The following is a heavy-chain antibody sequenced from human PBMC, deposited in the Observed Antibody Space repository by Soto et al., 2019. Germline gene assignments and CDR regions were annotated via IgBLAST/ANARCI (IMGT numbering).Heavy chain of an antibody. J-gene: IGHJ4*02. CDR3: AKDASTGYARSYDY. D-gene: IGHD5-12*01. Sequence: EVQLLESGGGLVQPGGSLRLSCAASGFRFRSYAMSWVRQAPGKGLEWVSLISGSGGNTYYTDSVKGRFTVSRDNSKNTLYLQMNSLRAEDTAVYYCAKDASTGYARSYDYWGQGTLVTVSS. CDR1: GFRFRSYA. V-gene: IGHV3-23*01. CDR2: ISGSGGNT.